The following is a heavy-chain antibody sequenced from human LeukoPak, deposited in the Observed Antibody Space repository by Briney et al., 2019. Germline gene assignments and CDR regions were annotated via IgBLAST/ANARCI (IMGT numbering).Heavy chain of an antibody. CDR2: ITTSGEST. CDR1: GFTFSDFA. CDR3: AKRLSRGYYGKLIFDY. Sequence: GGSLRLSCVPSGFTFSDFAMSWVRQSPGKGLEWVSSITTSGESTYYADSVKGRFAISRDNSGSTLYLQMNSLRIEDSAVYYCAKRLSRGYYGKLIFDYWGQGALVTVSS. D-gene: IGHD2-15*01. J-gene: IGHJ4*02. V-gene: IGHV3-23*01.